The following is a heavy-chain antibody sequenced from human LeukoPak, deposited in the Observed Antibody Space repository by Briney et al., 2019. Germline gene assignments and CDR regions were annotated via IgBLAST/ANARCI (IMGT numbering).Heavy chain of an antibody. V-gene: IGHV4-59*08. CDR3: ARSEINDYMKF. Sequence: SETLSLTCAVSGGSISSYYWSWIRLSPGKGLEWIGSIDYSGRPSYNPSLKSRVSISVDTSKNLFSLNLASVTAADTAIYLCARSEINDYMKFWGQGLQVIVSS. D-gene: IGHD4/OR15-4a*01. J-gene: IGHJ4*02. CDR2: IDYSGRP. CDR1: GGSISSYY.